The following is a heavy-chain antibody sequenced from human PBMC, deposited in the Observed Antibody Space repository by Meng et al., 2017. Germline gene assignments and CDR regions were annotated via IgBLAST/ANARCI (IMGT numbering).Heavy chain of an antibody. CDR2: IIPIFGTA. D-gene: IGHD6-13*01. CDR3: ARRLSSSWGLYFDY. Sequence: VQLVTFGAAVKRSGCSVQVSCKAVGCTFSSYAISWVRQAPGQGLEWMGGIIPIFGTANDAQKFQGRVTIAADESTSTAYLELSSLRSEDTAVYYCARRLSSSWGLYFDYWGQGTLVTVSS. V-gene: IGHV1-69*01. J-gene: IGHJ4*02. CDR1: GCTFSSYA.